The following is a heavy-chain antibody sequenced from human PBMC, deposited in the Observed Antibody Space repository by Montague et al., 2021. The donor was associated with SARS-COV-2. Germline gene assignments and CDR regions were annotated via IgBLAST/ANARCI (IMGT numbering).Heavy chain of an antibody. V-gene: IGHV4-31*02. CDR2: SGST. Sequence: SGSTYSNPSLKSRVTISVDTSKNQFSLKLSSVTAADTAVYYCASTYGGNLGYYYYYMDVWGKGTKVTVS. CDR3: ASTYGGNLGYYYYYMDV. D-gene: IGHD4-23*01. J-gene: IGHJ6*03.